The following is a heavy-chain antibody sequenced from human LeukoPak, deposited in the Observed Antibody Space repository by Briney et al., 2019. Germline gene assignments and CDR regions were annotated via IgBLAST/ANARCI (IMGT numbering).Heavy chain of an antibody. Sequence: PSQTLSLTCNVSGGSISSDNYYWSWIRQPAGKGLEWIGRVYASGTTNYNPSLKSRVSLPVDTSKSQFSLKLSSVTAADTAVYYCARVARWEFAFDIWGQGTMVTVSS. CDR2: VYASGTT. CDR1: GGSISSDNYY. D-gene: IGHD3-10*01. V-gene: IGHV4-61*02. J-gene: IGHJ3*02. CDR3: ARVARWEFAFDI.